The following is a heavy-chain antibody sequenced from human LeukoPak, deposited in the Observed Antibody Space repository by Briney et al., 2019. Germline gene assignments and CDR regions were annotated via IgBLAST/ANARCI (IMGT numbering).Heavy chain of an antibody. Sequence: GGSLRLSCAASGFTLSNNWMSWVRQAPGKGLEGVATIKQDGSEKYYMDSVKGRFTNSRDNAKNSLYLQMNSLRAEDTAVYYCAREGYTSIVGALDAFDIWGQGTMVTVSS. D-gene: IGHD1-26*01. J-gene: IGHJ3*02. CDR2: IKQDGSEK. CDR3: AREGYTSIVGALDAFDI. V-gene: IGHV3-7*01. CDR1: GFTLSNNW.